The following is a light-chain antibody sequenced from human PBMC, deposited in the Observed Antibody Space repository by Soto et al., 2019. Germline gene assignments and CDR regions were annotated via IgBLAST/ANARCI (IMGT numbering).Light chain of an antibody. CDR1: SSVVGSYNL. CDR2: EDS. Sequence: QSALTQPASVSGSPGQSITISCTGTSSVVGSYNLVSWFQHHPGKAPKLMIYEDSKRPSGVSNRFSGSKSGNTASLTISGLQAEDDADYFCCSYAGSGTYVFGTGTKVTVL. J-gene: IGLJ1*01. V-gene: IGLV2-23*01. CDR3: CSYAGSGTYV.